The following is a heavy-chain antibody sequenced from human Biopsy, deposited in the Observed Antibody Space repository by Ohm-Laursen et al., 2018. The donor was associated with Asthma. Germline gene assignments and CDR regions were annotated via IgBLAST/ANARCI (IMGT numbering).Heavy chain of an antibody. CDR2: VYYSGST. D-gene: IGHD2-21*02. V-gene: IGHV4-59*01. Sequence: SETLSLTCAVSGGSINNFYWSWTRQPPGKGLESIGHVYYSGSTNYNPSLKSRVTISIDASTNQFSLKLTSVTAADTAVYYCARGVDRVTGLLDHFDSWGQGTLVTVSS. CDR3: ARGVDRVTGLLDHFDS. CDR1: GGSINNFY. J-gene: IGHJ4*02.